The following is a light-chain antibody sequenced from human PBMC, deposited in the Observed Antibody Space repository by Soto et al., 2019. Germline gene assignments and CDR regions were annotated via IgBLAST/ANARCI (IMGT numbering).Light chain of an antibody. CDR1: QSVSSN. J-gene: IGKJ1*01. CDR2: DAS. CDR3: QQYNTWPRT. V-gene: IGKV3-15*01. Sequence: IVTTQSAATVSLSPGERVTLSCRASQSVSSNLAWYQQIPGHTPRLLIYDASTGATGIPARFSGSGSGTEFTLTISSLYSEDFAVYYCQQYNTWPRTFGQGTKVDIK.